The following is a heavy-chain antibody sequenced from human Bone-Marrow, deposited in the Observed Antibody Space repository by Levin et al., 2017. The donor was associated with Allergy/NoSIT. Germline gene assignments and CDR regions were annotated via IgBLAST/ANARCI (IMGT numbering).Heavy chain of an antibody. V-gene: IGHV3-23*01. J-gene: IGHJ4*02. Sequence: GESLKISCAASEFTFSSYAMSWVRQAPGKGLDWVSGITGSGDSTYYADSVKGRFTISRDNSKNTLYLQMNSLRAEDTAVYYCTREGPPGDYWGQGTLVTVSS. CDR1: EFTFSSYA. D-gene: IGHD1-26*01. CDR2: ITGSGDST. CDR3: TREGPPGDY.